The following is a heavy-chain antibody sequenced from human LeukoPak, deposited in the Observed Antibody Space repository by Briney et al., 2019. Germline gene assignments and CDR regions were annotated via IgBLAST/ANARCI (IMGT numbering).Heavy chain of an antibody. Sequence: ASVKVSCKASGYTFTGYYMHWVRQAPGQGLEWMGWINPNSGGTNYAQKFQGRVTMTTDTSTSTAYMELRSLRSDDTAVYYCARGRTVRGVIGNYFDYWGQGTLVTVSS. CDR2: INPNSGGT. V-gene: IGHV1-2*02. CDR1: GYTFTGYY. D-gene: IGHD3-10*01. J-gene: IGHJ4*02. CDR3: ARGRTVRGVIGNYFDY.